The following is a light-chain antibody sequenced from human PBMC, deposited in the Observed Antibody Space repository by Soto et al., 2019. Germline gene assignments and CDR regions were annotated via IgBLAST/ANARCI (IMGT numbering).Light chain of an antibody. J-gene: IGKJ5*01. CDR3: QQYLSYPIG. CDR1: QSLSSW. V-gene: IGKV1-5*03. CDR2: KAS. Sequence: DIQMTQSPSTLSASVGDRFTITCRASQSLSSWLAWYQQKPGKAPKSLIYKASSLESGVPSRFSGSGSGIEFTVTISSLQPDDFAPYYCQQYLSYPIGFGQGTRLEFK.